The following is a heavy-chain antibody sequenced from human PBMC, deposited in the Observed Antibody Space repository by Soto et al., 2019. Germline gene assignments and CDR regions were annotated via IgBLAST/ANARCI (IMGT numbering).Heavy chain of an antibody. CDR3: ARADDYKSSWFDP. Sequence: QVQLQESGPGLVKPSETLSLTCTVSGGSVSSVSYYWSWIRQPPGKGLEWIGYIYYSGSTNYNPSLKSRVSISLDTSKNQFSLKLISVTAADTAVYYCARADDYKSSWFDPWGQGTLVTVSS. CDR2: IYYSGST. V-gene: IGHV4-61*01. D-gene: IGHD4-4*01. J-gene: IGHJ5*02. CDR1: GGSVSSVSYY.